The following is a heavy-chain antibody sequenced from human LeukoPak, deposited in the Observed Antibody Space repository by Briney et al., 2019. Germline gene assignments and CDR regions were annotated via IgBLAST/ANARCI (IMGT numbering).Heavy chain of an antibody. V-gene: IGHV3-66*01. CDR2: IYSGGST. D-gene: IGHD2-15*01. Sequence: GGSLRLSYAASGFTVSSNYMSWVRQAPGKGLEWVSVIYSGGSTYYADSVKGRFTISRDNSKNTLYLQMNSLRAEDTAVYYCARELGYCSGGSCYGDYWGQGTLVTVSS. CDR3: ARELGYCSGGSCYGDY. CDR1: GFTVSSNY. J-gene: IGHJ4*02.